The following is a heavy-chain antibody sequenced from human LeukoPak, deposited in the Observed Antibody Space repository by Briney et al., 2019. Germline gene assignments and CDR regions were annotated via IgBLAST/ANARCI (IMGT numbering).Heavy chain of an antibody. Sequence: GGSLRLSCAASGFTFSSYSMNWVRQAPGKGLEWVSSISSSSSYIYYADSVKGRFTISRDNAKNSLHLQMNSLRAEDTAVYYCASFQWIPRGVDYWGQGTLVTVSS. J-gene: IGHJ4*02. CDR2: ISSSSSYI. CDR1: GFTFSSYS. V-gene: IGHV3-21*01. CDR3: ASFQWIPRGVDY. D-gene: IGHD3-10*01.